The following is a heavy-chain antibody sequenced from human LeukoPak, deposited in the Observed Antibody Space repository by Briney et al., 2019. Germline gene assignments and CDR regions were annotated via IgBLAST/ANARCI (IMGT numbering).Heavy chain of an antibody. CDR2: IIPIFGTA. CDR1: GGTFSSYA. D-gene: IGHD3-22*01. V-gene: IGHV1-69*05. J-gene: IGHJ4*02. CDR3: ARERPYYYDSSGYYGNYFDY. Sequence: SVKVSCKASGGTFSSYAISWVRQAPGQGLERMGGIIPIFGTANYAQKFQGRVTITTDESASTAYMELSSLRSEDTAVYYCARERPYYYDSSGYYGNYFDYWGQGTLVTVSS.